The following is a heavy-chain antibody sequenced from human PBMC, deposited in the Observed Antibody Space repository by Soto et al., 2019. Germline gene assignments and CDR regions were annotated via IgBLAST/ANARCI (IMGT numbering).Heavy chain of an antibody. V-gene: IGHV3-7*01. CDR3: ARDPFFGAFDI. CDR2: IKEDGTEK. D-gene: IGHD3-16*01. Sequence: EEQLVESGGGLVQPGGSLRLSCAASGFTFSSYWMSWVRQAPGKGLEWVANIKEDGTEKNYVDYVRGRCTISRDNAKNSLYLQMNSLRAEDTAVYYCARDPFFGAFDIWGQGTMVTVSS. CDR1: GFTFSSYW. J-gene: IGHJ3*02.